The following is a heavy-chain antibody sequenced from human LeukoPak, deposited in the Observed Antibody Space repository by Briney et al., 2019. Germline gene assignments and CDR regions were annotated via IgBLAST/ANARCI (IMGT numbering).Heavy chain of an antibody. CDR3: ARGRVSYGYHPLLF. J-gene: IGHJ4*02. V-gene: IGHV4-34*01. Sequence: PSETLSLTCAVYGGSFSGYYWSWIRQPPGKGLEWIGEINHSGSTNYNPSLKSRVTISVDTSKNQFSLKLSSVTAADTAVYYCARGRVSYGYHPLLFWGQGTLVTVSS. CDR1: GGSFSGYY. D-gene: IGHD5-18*01. CDR2: INHSGST.